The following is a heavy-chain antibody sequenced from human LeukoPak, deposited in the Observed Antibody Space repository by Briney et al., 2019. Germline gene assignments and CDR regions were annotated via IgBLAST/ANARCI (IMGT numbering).Heavy chain of an antibody. CDR2: ISSSSSYI. CDR1: GFTFSSYS. CDR3: ARVFTYYDFWSGHYGMDV. V-gene: IGHV3-21*01. J-gene: IGHJ6*02. D-gene: IGHD3-3*01. Sequence: GGSLRLSCAASGFTFSSYSMNWVRQAPGKGLEWVSSISSSSSYIHYADSVKGRFTISRDNSKNTLYLQMNSLRAEDTAVYYCARVFTYYDFWSGHYGMDVWGQGTTVTVSS.